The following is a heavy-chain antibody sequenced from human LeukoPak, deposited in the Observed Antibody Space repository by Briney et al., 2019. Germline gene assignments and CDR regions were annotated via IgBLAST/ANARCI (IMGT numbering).Heavy chain of an antibody. CDR1: GFSFRTYG. V-gene: IGHV3-23*01. Sequence: GGSLRLSCAASGFSFRTYGMSWVRQAPGKRLEWVSGISGSGDNTHNADFVKGRFTISRDNSKNALYLQMNSLRAEDTAVYYCAKIAETSGIYGQGYDYWGQGTLVTVSS. CDR2: ISGSGDNT. J-gene: IGHJ4*02. CDR3: AKIAETSGIYGQGYDY. D-gene: IGHD1-26*01.